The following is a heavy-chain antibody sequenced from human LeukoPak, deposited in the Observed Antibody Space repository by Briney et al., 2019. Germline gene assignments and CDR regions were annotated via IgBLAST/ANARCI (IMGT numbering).Heavy chain of an antibody. D-gene: IGHD6-19*01. CDR3: AKAGIGVVGYFDY. V-gene: IGHV3-23*01. Sequence: VGSLRLSCAASGFTFNSYAMSWVRQAPGKGLEWVSAIRGSGGGTYYADSVKGRFTISRDNSKNTLYLQMNSLRDEDTALYYCAKAGIGVVGYFDYWGQGTLVTVPS. CDR1: GFTFNSYA. CDR2: IRGSGGGT. J-gene: IGHJ4*02.